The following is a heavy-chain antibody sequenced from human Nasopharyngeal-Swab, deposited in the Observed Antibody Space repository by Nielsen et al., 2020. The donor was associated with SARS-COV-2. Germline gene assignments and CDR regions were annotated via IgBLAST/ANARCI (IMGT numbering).Heavy chain of an antibody. CDR2: ISNSGRSA. CDR3: AREDIDSAGGMDV. V-gene: IGHV3-64*02. D-gene: IGHD2-15*01. Sequence: GESLKISCAASGFALSYYTMNWVRQAPGKGLEYVSAISNSGRSAYYADSVKGRFTISRDNSKNTLFLQMGSLRTEDMAVYYCAREDIDSAGGMDVWGQGTTVTVSS. CDR1: GFALSYYT. J-gene: IGHJ6*02.